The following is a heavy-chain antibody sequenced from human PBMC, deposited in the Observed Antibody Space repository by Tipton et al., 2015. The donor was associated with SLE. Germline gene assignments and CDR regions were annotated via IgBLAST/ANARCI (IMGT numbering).Heavy chain of an antibody. Sequence: SLRLSCAASKFTFSTYGMNCVRQAPRKGLEWVSSIGTSGDYKYDVDSVKGRFTVSRDNAENSLYLQMDSLTAEDTAVYYCARSYCGGARCNSKAFDILGQGSMVTVSS. D-gene: IGHD2-15*01. CDR3: ARSYCGGARCNSKAFDI. V-gene: IGHV3-21*01. CDR2: IGTSGDYK. CDR1: KFTFSTYG. J-gene: IGHJ3*02.